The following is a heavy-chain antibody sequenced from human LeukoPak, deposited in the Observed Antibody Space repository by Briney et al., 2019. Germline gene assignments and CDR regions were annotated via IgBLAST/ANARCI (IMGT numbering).Heavy chain of an antibody. CDR1: GFTVSNNY. CDR3: AREGSSGWYEFWFDP. CDR2: IYSDGTT. J-gene: IGHJ5*02. V-gene: IGHV3-66*01. D-gene: IGHD6-19*01. Sequence: GGSLRLSCAASGFTVSNNYMSWVRQAPGKGLEWVSVIYSDGTTYYADSVKGRFIISRDNSKNTLYLQMNNVRAEDTAVYYCAREGSSGWYEFWFDPWGQGTLVTVSS.